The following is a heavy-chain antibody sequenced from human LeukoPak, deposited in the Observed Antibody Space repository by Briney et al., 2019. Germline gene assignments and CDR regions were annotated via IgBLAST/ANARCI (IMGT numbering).Heavy chain of an antibody. CDR1: GGSISSSSYY. V-gene: IGHV4-39*07. Sequence: SETLSLTCTVSGGSISSSSYYWGWIRQPPGTGLEWIGSIYYSGSTYYNPSLKSRVTISVDMSKNQFSLKLSSVTAADTAVYYCARRGGYSYGYWYYFDYWGRGTLVTVSS. D-gene: IGHD5-18*01. CDR3: ARRGGYSYGYWYYFDY. J-gene: IGHJ4*02. CDR2: IYYSGST.